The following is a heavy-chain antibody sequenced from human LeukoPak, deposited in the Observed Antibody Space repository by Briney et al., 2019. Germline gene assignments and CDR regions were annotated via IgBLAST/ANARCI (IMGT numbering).Heavy chain of an antibody. CDR2: IKSKVHGETT. Sequence: GGSLRLSCAASGFTFSSYAMHWVRQAPGKGLEWVGRIKSKVHGETTDYAAPVKGRFSISRDDSKNTLYLQLNSLRIEDTALYYCSTGGGAGDPGLDNWGQGTLVTVSS. CDR1: GFTFSSYA. D-gene: IGHD3-16*01. V-gene: IGHV3-15*01. J-gene: IGHJ4*02. CDR3: STGGGAGDPGLDN.